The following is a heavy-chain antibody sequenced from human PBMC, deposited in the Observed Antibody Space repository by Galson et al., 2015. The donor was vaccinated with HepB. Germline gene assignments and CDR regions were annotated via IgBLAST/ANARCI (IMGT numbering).Heavy chain of an antibody. Sequence: SVKVSCKASGGTFSSYAISWVRQAPGQGLEWMGGIIPIFGTANYAQKFQGRVTITADESTSTAYMELSSLRSEDTAVYYCARAKSRASRRGCFDLWGRGTLVTVSS. D-gene: IGHD1-14*01. CDR1: GGTFSSYA. CDR2: IIPIFGTA. V-gene: IGHV1-69*13. CDR3: ARAKSRASRRGCFDL. J-gene: IGHJ2*01.